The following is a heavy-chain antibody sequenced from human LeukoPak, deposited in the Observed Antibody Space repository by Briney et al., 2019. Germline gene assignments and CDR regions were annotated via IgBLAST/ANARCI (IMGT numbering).Heavy chain of an antibody. Sequence: GRSLRLSCAASGFTFDDYAMHWVRQAPGKGLGWDSGISWNSGSIGYADSVKGRFTISRDNAKNSLYLQMNSLRAEDTALYYCAANGGARSSPSADYWGEGTLVTASS. J-gene: IGHJ4*02. D-gene: IGHD6-13*01. CDR2: ISWNSGSI. CDR3: AANGGARSSPSADY. V-gene: IGHV3-9*01. CDR1: GFTFDDYA.